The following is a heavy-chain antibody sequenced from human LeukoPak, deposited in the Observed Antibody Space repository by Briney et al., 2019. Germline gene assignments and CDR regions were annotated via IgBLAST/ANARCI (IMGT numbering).Heavy chain of an antibody. CDR3: ASGRREAAAAWFDP. J-gene: IGHJ5*02. Sequence: SETLSLTCTVSGGSISSYYWSWIRQPPGKGLEWIGYIYYSGSINYNPSLKGRVTISVDTSKNQFSLKLSSVTAADTAVYYCASGRREAAAAWFDPWGQGTRVTVSS. D-gene: IGHD6-13*01. CDR1: GGSISSYY. V-gene: IGHV4-59*08. CDR2: IYYSGSI.